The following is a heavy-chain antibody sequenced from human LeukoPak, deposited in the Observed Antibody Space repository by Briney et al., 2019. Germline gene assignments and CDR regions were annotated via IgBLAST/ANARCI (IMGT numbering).Heavy chain of an antibody. D-gene: IGHD6-13*01. Sequence: PSETLSLTCAVYGGSFSGYYWSWIRQPPGKGLEWIGEINHSGSTNYNPSLKSRVTISVDTSKNQFSLKLSSVTAADTAVYYCARSRYSSSWYGSLRYFDLWGRGTLVTVSS. J-gene: IGHJ2*01. CDR3: ARSRYSSSWYGSLRYFDL. CDR1: GGSFSGYY. CDR2: INHSGST. V-gene: IGHV4-34*01.